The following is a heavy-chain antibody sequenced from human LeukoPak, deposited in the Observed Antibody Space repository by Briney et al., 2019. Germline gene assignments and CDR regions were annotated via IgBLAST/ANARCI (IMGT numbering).Heavy chain of an antibody. V-gene: IGHV4-59*12. Sequence: PSETLSLTCTVSGGSISNYYWSWIRQPPGKGLEWIGFIYSNGITNYNPSLNSRVTISVDMSKNQFSLNLSSVTAADTAVYYCAANGYYSIDVWGKGTTVTVSS. D-gene: IGHD2-8*01. CDR2: IYSNGIT. CDR1: GGSISNYY. J-gene: IGHJ6*03. CDR3: AANGYYSIDV.